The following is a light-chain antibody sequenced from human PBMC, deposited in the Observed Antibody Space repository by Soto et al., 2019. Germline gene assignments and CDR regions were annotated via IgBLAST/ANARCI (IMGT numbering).Light chain of an antibody. Sequence: EIVRTQSPSTLSVSPGERATLSCRASQSGSSNLSWYQQKPCQAPRLLSYVASTRATRIPARLSGSGSGTEFTLTISSLQSEDFAVYYCQHQGTFGQGTKVEIK. J-gene: IGKJ1*01. CDR2: VAS. CDR3: QHQGT. V-gene: IGKV3-15*01. CDR1: QSGSSN.